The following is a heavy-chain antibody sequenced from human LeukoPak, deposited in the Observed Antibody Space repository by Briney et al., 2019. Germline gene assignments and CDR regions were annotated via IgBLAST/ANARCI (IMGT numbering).Heavy chain of an antibody. CDR3: ARVTTYDYGDYYYYYYMDV. CDR2: IYYSGST. V-gene: IGHV4-59*01. CDR1: GGSISSYY. Sequence: SETLSLTCTVSGGSISSYYWSWIRQPPGKGLEWIGYIYYSGSTNYNPSLKSRVTISVDTSKNQFSLKLSSVTAADTAVYYCARVTTYDYGDYYYYYYMDVWGKGTTVTISS. J-gene: IGHJ6*03. D-gene: IGHD4-17*01.